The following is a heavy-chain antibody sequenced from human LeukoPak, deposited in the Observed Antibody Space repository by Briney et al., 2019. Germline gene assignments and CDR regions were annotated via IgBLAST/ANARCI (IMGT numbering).Heavy chain of an antibody. J-gene: IGHJ6*03. CDR3: ARSLPDYYYYMDV. Sequence: ASVKVSCKASGYTFTVQYIHWVRQAPGQGLEWMGWINPNSGGTNYAQKFQGRVTMTRDTSISTAYMELSSLRPDDTAVYYCARSLPDYYYYMDVWGKGTTVTVSS. CDR1: GYTFTVQY. D-gene: IGHD2-15*01. V-gene: IGHV1-2*02. CDR2: INPNSGGT.